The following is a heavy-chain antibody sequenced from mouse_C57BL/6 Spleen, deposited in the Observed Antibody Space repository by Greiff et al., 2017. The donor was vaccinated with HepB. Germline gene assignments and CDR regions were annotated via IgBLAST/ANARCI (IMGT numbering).Heavy chain of an antibody. CDR2: IDPSDSYT. CDR3: AREGVYYGNGVFDY. J-gene: IGHJ2*01. V-gene: IGHV1-59*01. D-gene: IGHD1-1*01. CDR1: GYTFTSYW. Sequence: VQLKQPGAELVRPGTSVKLSCKASGYTFTSYWMHWVKQRPGQGLEWIGVIDPSDSYTNYNQKFKGKATLTVETSSSTAYMQLSSLTSEASAVYYCAREGVYYGNGVFDYWGQGTTLTVSS.